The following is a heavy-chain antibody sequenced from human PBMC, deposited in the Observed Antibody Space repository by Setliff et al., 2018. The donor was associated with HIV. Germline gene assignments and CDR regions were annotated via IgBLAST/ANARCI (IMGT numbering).Heavy chain of an antibody. Sequence: PSETLSLTCTVSGASISSYSWSWIRQSPGKRLEWIGYIHSYGSTDYNPSLESRVTISVDTSKNQLSLKLRSVAAADTAVYYCARNRVPSSLWGQGTLVTVSS. V-gene: IGHV4-59*01. CDR2: IHSYGST. J-gene: IGHJ4*02. CDR3: ARNRVPSSL. CDR1: GASISSYS. D-gene: IGHD3-10*01.